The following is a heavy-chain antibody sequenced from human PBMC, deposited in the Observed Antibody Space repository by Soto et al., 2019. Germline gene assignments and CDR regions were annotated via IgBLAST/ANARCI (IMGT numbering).Heavy chain of an antibody. CDR2: ISGSGGST. V-gene: IGHV3-23*01. CDR1: GFTFSSYA. D-gene: IGHD3-3*01. J-gene: IGHJ3*02. Sequence: GGSLRLSCAASGFTFSSYAMSWVRQAPGKGLEWVSAISGSGGSTYYADSVKGRFTISRDNSKNTLYLQMNSLRAEDTAVYYCAKSYDFWSGYYHSDAFDIWGQGTMVTVSS. CDR3: AKSYDFWSGYYHSDAFDI.